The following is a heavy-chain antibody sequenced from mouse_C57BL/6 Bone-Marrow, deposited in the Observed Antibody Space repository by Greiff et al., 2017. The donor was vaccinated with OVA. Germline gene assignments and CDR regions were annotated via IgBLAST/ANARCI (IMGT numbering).Heavy chain of an antibody. V-gene: IGHV1-81*01. CDR2: IYPRSGNT. D-gene: IGHD2-5*01. Sequence: VKLQQSGAELARPGASVKLSCKASGYTFTSYGISWVKQRTGQGLEWIGEIYPRSGNTYYNEKFKGKATLTADKSSSTAYMELRSLTSEDSAVYFCARGYYSKGDAMDYWGQGTSVTVSS. CDR1: GYTFTSYG. CDR3: ARGYYSKGDAMDY. J-gene: IGHJ4*01.